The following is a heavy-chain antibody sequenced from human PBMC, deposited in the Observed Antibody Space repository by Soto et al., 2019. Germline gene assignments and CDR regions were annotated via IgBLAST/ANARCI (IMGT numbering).Heavy chain of an antibody. J-gene: IGHJ4*02. V-gene: IGHV3-7*01. CDR1: GFTFSTYW. Sequence: VQLGESGGGTVQPGGSLTLSCAATGFTFSTYWMSWVRQAPGKGLEWVANMNPDGSERHYVDSVEGRFTISRDNANNLLFLHMNSLRVEDTAVYYCARDPSFGALDYWGQGALVTVSS. CDR3: ARDPSFGALDY. D-gene: IGHD3-10*01. CDR2: MNPDGSER.